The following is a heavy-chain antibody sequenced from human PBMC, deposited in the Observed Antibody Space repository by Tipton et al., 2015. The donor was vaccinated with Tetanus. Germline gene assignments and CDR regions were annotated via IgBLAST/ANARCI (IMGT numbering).Heavy chain of an antibody. CDR2: IIPILGIA. D-gene: IGHD6-19*01. J-gene: IGHJ5*02. CDR3: ASPMKAVAGFDGWFDP. Sequence: QSGAEVKKPGASVKVSCKASGGTFSSYAISWVRQAPGQGLEWMGRIIPILGIANYAQKFQGRVTITADKSTSTAYMELSSLRSEDTAVYYCASPMKAVAGFDGWFDPWGQGTLVTVSS. CDR1: GGTFSSYA. V-gene: IGHV1-69*04.